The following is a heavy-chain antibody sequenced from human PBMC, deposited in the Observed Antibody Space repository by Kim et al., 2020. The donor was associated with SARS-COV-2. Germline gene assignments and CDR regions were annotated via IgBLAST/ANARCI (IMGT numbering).Heavy chain of an antibody. CDR2: INTNTGNP. Sequence: ASVKVSCKASGYTFTSYAMNWVRQAPGQGLEWMGWINTNTGNPTYAQGFTGRFVFSLDTSGSTAYLQISSLKAEDTAVYYCARDRKIFGVVQGEFDYWGQRTLCTVSS. V-gene: IGHV7-4-1*02. CDR3: ARDRKIFGVVQGEFDY. J-gene: IGHJ4*02. D-gene: IGHD3-3*01. CDR1: GYTFTSYA.